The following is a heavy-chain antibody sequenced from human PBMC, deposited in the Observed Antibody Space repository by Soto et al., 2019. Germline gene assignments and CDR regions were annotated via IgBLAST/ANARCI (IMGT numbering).Heavy chain of an antibody. CDR2: VFHSGTT. V-gene: IGHV4-4*02. CDR3: ARTSYYDSTGYYNMDV. D-gene: IGHD3-22*01. CDR1: GDSLTSTKW. J-gene: IGHJ6*03. Sequence: SETLSLTCTVSGDSLTSTKWWSWVRQPPGKGLEWIGEVFHSGTTSYSPSLKSRVTISVDKSKNQFSLKLTSVTAADTADYYCARTSYYDSTGYYNMDVWGQGTTVTVSS.